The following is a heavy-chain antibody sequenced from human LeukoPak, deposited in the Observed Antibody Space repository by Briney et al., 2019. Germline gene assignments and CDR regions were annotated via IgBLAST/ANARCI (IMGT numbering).Heavy chain of an antibody. J-gene: IGHJ4*02. CDR1: AFTFPNYW. D-gene: IGHD2-2*01. CDR3: ARGLPGNYGYFDY. V-gene: IGHV3-74*01. CDR2: IKTDGSIT. Sequence: PGGSLRLSCAASAFTFPNYWMHWVRQAPGEGLVWVSRIKTDGSITNYADSVKGRFTISRDNAMNTQYLQMNSLRVEDTAVYFCARGLPGNYGYFDYWGQGALVTISS.